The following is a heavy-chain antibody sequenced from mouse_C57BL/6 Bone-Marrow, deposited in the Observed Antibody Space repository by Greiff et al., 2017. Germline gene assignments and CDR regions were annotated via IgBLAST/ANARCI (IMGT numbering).Heavy chain of an antibody. CDR1: GYAFSSYW. CDR3: ARRGYYGSSYTWFAY. V-gene: IGHV1-80*01. Sequence: QVQLQQSGAELVQPGASVKISCKASGYAFSSYWMNWVKQRPGKGLEWIGQIYPGDGDTNYNGKFKGKATLTADKSSSTAYMQLSSLTSEDSAVYFCARRGYYGSSYTWFAYWGQGTLVTVSA. D-gene: IGHD1-1*01. J-gene: IGHJ3*01. CDR2: IYPGDGDT.